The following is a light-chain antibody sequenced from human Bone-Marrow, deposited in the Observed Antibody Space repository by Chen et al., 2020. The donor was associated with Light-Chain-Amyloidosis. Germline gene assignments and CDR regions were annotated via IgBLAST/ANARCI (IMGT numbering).Light chain of an antibody. Sequence: ETVLTQSPGTLSLSPGEGANLSCRASQTISSNYLTWYQQKLGQAPRLLIYGSSSRATGIPNRFTGSGSGTDFTLTISRLEPEDFAMYYCQQYGTSPLTFGGGTKVEIK. V-gene: IGKV3-20*01. J-gene: IGKJ4*01. CDR1: QTISSNY. CDR2: GSS. CDR3: QQYGTSPLT.